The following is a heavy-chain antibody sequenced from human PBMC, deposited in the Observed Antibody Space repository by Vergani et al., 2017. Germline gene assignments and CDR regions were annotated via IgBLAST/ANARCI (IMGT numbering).Heavy chain of an antibody. D-gene: IGHD2-2*01. V-gene: IGHV3-30*02. CDR3: ANSYCSSLSCYAFYGMVV. Sequence: QVQLVESGGGVVQPGGSLRLSCPASGFSFSTYGMHWVRQAPGRGLELVAFLRYDGSHEYYGDAVKGRFIISRDNSKHMLSLEMHSLRREDTAVYYCANSYCSSLSCYAFYGMVVWREGTTGTVCS. CDR1: GFSFSTYG. J-gene: IGHJ6*01. CDR2: LRYDGSHE.